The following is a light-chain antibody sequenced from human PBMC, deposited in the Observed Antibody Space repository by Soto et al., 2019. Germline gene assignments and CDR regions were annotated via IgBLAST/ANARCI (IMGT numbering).Light chain of an antibody. CDR3: MQDSQTPFT. V-gene: IGKV2-28*01. CDR2: LGS. CDR1: QSLLHSNGKNY. J-gene: IGKJ2*01. Sequence: DIVMTQSPLSLPVTPGEPASISCRSSQSLLHSNGKNYVDWYLQKPGQSPQLLIYLGSTRAAGGPDRFSGSGSDTDFTLKITRVEAEDVGIYYCMQDSQTPFTFGQGTKLEVK.